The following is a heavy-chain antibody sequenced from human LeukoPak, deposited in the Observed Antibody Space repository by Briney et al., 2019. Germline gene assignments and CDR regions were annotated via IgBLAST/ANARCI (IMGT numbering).Heavy chain of an antibody. V-gene: IGHV4-39*01. D-gene: IGHD3-10*01. CDR2: IYYSGST. CDR3: ARHRARYGSGSPDNNWFDP. CDR1: GGSISSSSYY. Sequence: PSETLSLTCTVSGGSISSSSYYWGWIRQPPGKGLEWIGSIYYSGSTYYNPSLKSRVTISVDTSKNQFSLKLSSVTAADTAVYYCARHRARYGSGSPDNNWFDPWGQGTLVTVSS. J-gene: IGHJ5*02.